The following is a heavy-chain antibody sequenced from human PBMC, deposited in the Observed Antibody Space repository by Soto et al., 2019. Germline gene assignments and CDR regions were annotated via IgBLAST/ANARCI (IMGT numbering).Heavy chain of an antibody. D-gene: IGHD2-2*01. CDR2: IYYTGST. CDR1: GRPITADY. V-gene: IGHV4-59*01. CDR3: ARGRHCTSTSCFGFPSIWFDP. J-gene: IGHJ5*02. Sequence: PSETLSLTCTVSGRPITADYWGWIRQPPGKALECIGHIYYTGSTRYNPSLTSRVTISLDTSREQFSLRLTSVTAADTAVYYCARGRHCTSTSCFGFPSIWFDPWGQGTLVTVSS.